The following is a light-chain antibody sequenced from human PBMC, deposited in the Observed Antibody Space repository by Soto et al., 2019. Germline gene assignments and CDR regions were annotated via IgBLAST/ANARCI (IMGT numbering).Light chain of an antibody. V-gene: IGLV4-60*02. CDR1: SGHSSYI. J-gene: IGLJ3*02. Sequence: QLVLTQSSSASASLGSSVKLTCTLSSGHSSYIIAWHQQQPGKAPRYLMKLEGSGSYNKGSGLPDRFSGSSSGADRYLTISNLQLEDEAGYYCETWDTNTWVFGGGTKLTVL. CDR2: LEGSGSY. CDR3: ETWDTNTWV.